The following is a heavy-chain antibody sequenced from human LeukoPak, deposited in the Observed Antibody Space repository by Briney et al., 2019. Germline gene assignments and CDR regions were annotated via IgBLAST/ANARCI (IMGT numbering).Heavy chain of an antibody. CDR3: ARVAIPYDISPYYDGYMDV. Sequence: SETLSLTCTVSGGSISSYYWSWIRQPPAKGLEWIGYIYYSGNTKYNPSLQSRVTISVDASKNQFSLKISSLTAADTAVYYCARVAIPYDISPYYDGYMDVWGKGTTVTVSS. CDR1: GGSISSYY. CDR2: IYYSGNT. D-gene: IGHD3-22*01. V-gene: IGHV4-59*01. J-gene: IGHJ6*03.